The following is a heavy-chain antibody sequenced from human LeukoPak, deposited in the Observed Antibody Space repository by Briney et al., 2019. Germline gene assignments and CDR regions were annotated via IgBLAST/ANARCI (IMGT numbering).Heavy chain of an antibody. J-gene: IGHJ4*02. CDR3: ARDPETRVPTSIDY. Sequence: GASVKVFCKASGYTFTNHAINWVRQAPGQGLEWMGWINTNTEMSTYAQGFTGRFVFSLDTSVSTAFLQISSLKSEDTAVYYCARDPETRVPTSIDYWGQGTLVTVSS. CDR1: GYTFTNHA. D-gene: IGHD5-12*01. CDR2: INTNTEMS. V-gene: IGHV7-4-1*02.